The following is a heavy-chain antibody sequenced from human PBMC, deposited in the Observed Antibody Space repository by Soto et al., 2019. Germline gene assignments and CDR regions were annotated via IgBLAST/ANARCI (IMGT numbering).Heavy chain of an antibody. Sequence: EVQLLESGGGLVQPGGSLRLSCAASGFTFSSYAMWWVRQAPGKGLECVSAISGGGETTYYADSVKGRFTISRDNSKNTLYLQMNSLRAEDTAVYYCAFNSGSGSYYFDYWGQGTLVTVSX. J-gene: IGHJ4*02. CDR2: ISGGGETT. CDR3: AFNSGSGSYYFDY. V-gene: IGHV3-23*01. D-gene: IGHD3-10*01. CDR1: GFTFSSYA.